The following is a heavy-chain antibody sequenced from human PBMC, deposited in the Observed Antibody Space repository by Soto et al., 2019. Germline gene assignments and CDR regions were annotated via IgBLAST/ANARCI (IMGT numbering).Heavy chain of an antibody. V-gene: IGHV3-23*01. CDR2: ILSDGGTK. CDR1: GFTFAGYA. CDR3: AKDFRPDGKYDFYY. J-gene: IGHJ4*02. Sequence: EVQLLESGGGLVQPGGSLRLYCAASGFTFAGYAMNWVRQAPGRGLEWVAGILSDGGTKYYADPVNGRFTISRDNSKNILYLQMSSLRADDTALYYCAKDFRPDGKYDFYYWGQGTPVVFSS. D-gene: IGHD3-3*01.